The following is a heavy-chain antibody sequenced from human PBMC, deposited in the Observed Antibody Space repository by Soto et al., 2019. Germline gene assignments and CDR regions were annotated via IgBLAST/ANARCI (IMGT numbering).Heavy chain of an antibody. V-gene: IGHV3-53*01. Sequence: QTGGSLRLSCAASGFTVSSSYMSWVRQAPGKGLEWVSVIYSGGSTYYADSVKGRFTISRDNSKNTLYLQMNSLRAEDTAVYYCATDRGSGWYYFDYWGQGTLVTVSS. CDR3: ATDRGSGWYYFDY. CDR2: IYSGGST. J-gene: IGHJ4*02. CDR1: GFTVSSSY. D-gene: IGHD6-19*01.